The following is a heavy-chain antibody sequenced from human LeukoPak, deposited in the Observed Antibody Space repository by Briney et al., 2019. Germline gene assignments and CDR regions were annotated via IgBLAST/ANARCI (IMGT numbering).Heavy chain of an antibody. CDR1: GYTFTSYG. CDR3: ATDRGVYSGGAFDI. V-gene: IGHV1-18*01. Sequence: GASVKVSCKASGYTFTSYGISWVRQAPGQGLEWMGWISAYNGNTNYAQKLQGRVTMTTDTSTSTAYMELRSLRSDDTAVYYCATDRGVYSGGAFDIWGQGTMVTVSS. D-gene: IGHD3-10*01. CDR2: ISAYNGNT. J-gene: IGHJ3*02.